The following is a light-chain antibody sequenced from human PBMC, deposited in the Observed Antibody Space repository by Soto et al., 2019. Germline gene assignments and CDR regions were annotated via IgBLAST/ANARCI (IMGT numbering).Light chain of an antibody. Sequence: EIVLTQSPATLSLSPGERATLSCRASQSVRTYLAWYQQKPGQAPRLLIYDASSRATGIPGRFSGSGSGTDFTLSISSLEPEDFEVYYCQQRSNWPLTFGGGSKVEIK. J-gene: IGKJ4*01. CDR3: QQRSNWPLT. CDR2: DAS. V-gene: IGKV3-11*01. CDR1: QSVRTY.